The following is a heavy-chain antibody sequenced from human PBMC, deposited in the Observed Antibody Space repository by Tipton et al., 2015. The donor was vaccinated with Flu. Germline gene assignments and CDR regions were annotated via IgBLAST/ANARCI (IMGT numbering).Heavy chain of an antibody. CDR2: IIPIFGTA. V-gene: IGHV1-69*01. CDR3: ARGGWLAPFDY. D-gene: IGHD6-19*01. Sequence: QSGAEVKKPGSSVKVSCKASGGTFSSYAISWVRQAPGQGLEWMGGIIPIFGTANYAQKFQGRVTITADESTSTAYMELRSLRSDDTAVYCWARGGWLAPFDYWGQGTLVTVSS. J-gene: IGHJ4*02. CDR1: GGTFSSYA.